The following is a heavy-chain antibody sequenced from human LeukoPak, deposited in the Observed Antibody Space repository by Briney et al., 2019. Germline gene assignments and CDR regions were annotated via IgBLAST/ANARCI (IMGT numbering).Heavy chain of an antibody. J-gene: IGHJ4*02. CDR2: ISGSGDST. Sequence: GGSLRLSCAASGFTFSSYAMSWVRQAPGKGLEWVSVISGSGDSTHYADSVKGRFTISRDNFKNTVYLQMNSLRAEDTAVYYCANEGPNFDYWGQGTLVTVSS. D-gene: IGHD2-8*01. V-gene: IGHV3-23*01. CDR3: ANEGPNFDY. CDR1: GFTFSSYA.